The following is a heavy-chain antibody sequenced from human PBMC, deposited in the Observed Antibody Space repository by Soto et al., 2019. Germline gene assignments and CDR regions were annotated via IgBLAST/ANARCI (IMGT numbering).Heavy chain of an antibody. CDR2: IYYSGST. CDR3: ARDFTDSSGPTLGMGV. Sequence: QVQLQESGPGLVKPSQTLSLTCTVSGGSISSGGYYWSWIRQHPGKGLEWIGYIYYSGSTYYNPSLKSRVTIPVDTYKNQFSLMLSSVTAADAAVYYCARDFTDSSGPTLGMGVWGQGTTVTVSS. D-gene: IGHD6-19*01. CDR1: GGSISSGGYY. V-gene: IGHV4-31*03. J-gene: IGHJ6*02.